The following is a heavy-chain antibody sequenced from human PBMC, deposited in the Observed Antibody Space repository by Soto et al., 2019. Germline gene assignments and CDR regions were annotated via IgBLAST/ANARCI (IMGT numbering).Heavy chain of an antibody. CDR2: IDPTDSYT. J-gene: IGHJ6*02. Sequence: PGESLKISCKGPGYNFITDWISWVRQMPGKGLEWMGRIDPTDSYTKYSPSFEGHVTISADKSISTAYLQWSSLKASDSAVYYCARLSRASFALDVWGQGTTVTV. D-gene: IGHD3-16*01. V-gene: IGHV5-10-1*01. CDR3: ARLSRASFALDV. CDR1: GYNFITDW.